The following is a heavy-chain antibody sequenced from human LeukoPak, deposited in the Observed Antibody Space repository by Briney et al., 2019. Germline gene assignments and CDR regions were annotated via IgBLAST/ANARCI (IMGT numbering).Heavy chain of an antibody. Sequence: AVTVSYKACGCTLTSYDLHWVRQATGQGGEGVGWMNTNSGNTGYAQKFQGRVTMTRHASISTDYMELISLRSEDTAVYYCAREASGYDSNWFDPWGQGTLVTVSS. CDR1: GCTLTSYD. CDR3: AREASGYDSNWFDP. V-gene: IGHV1-8*01. D-gene: IGHD5-12*01. J-gene: IGHJ5*02. CDR2: MNTNSGNT.